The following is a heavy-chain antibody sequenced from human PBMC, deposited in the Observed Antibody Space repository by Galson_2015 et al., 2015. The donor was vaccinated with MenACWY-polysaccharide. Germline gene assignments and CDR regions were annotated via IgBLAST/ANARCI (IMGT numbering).Heavy chain of an antibody. Sequence: SLRLSCAASGFTFSDYGMSWFRQAPGKGLEWVAGFPRRGSRPYYADSVRGRFSVSRDKSDNALYLQMNSLRAEDTAMYYCAKDRSSGTSWYYFDLWGRGTLVTVSS. D-gene: IGHD6-19*01. CDR3: AKDRSSGTSWYYFDL. V-gene: IGHV3-23*01. J-gene: IGHJ2*01. CDR2: FPRRGSRP. CDR1: GFTFSDYG.